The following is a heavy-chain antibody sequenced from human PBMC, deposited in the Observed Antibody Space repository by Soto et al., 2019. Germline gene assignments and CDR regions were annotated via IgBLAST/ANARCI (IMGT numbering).Heavy chain of an antibody. J-gene: IGHJ3*02. CDR3: VRPVRVGATNSDGFDI. CDR1: GYTFTGHY. V-gene: IGHV1-2*04. CDR2: INPNSGGT. D-gene: IGHD1-26*01. Sequence: QVQLVQSGAEVKKPGASVKVSCKASGYTFTGHYMHWVRQAPGQGLEWMGWINPNSGGTVYAQKFQGWVTMTRDTSISTAYIEPSRLTSDDTAIYYCVRPVRVGATNSDGFDIWGQGTMVTVSS.